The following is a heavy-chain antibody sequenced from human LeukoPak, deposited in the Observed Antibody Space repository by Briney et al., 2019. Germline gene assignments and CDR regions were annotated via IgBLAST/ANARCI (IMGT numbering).Heavy chain of an antibody. Sequence: GGSLRLSCAASGFTFSSYSMNWVRQAPGKGLEWVASISSSSSYIYYADSVKGRFTISRDNAKNSLYLQMNSLRAEDTAVYYCARDVTMIVVVSHAFDIWGQGTMVTVSS. D-gene: IGHD3-22*01. CDR3: ARDVTMIVVVSHAFDI. CDR2: ISSSSSYI. J-gene: IGHJ3*02. CDR1: GFTFSSYS. V-gene: IGHV3-21*01.